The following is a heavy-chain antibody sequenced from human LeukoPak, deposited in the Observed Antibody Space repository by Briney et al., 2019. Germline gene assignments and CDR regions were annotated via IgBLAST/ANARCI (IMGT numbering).Heavy chain of an antibody. CDR2: INEDGGAK. Sequence: PGGSLRLSCAASGFTFSRYWMSWVRQAPGKGRGWVANINEDGGAKYYVDSVKGRFTISRDNAKNSQYLQMNSLRVEDTAVYYCATKGGDYWGQGTLVTVS. CDR3: ATKGGDY. J-gene: IGHJ4*02. CDR1: GFTFSRYW. V-gene: IGHV3-7*01. D-gene: IGHD3-16*01.